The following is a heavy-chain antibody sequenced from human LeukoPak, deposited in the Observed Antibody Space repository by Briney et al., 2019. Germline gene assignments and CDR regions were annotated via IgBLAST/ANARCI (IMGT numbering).Heavy chain of an antibody. CDR2: INPSGGST. V-gene: IGHV1-46*01. CDR3: ARGSGSYHLWDYYYYMDV. CDR1: GYTFTSYY. Sequence: ASVKVSCKASGYTFTSYYMHWVRQAPGQGLEWMGIINPSGGSTSYAQKFQGRVTMTRDMSTSAVYMELSSLRSEDTAVYYCARGSGSYHLWDYYYYMDVWGKGTTVTISS. D-gene: IGHD1-26*01. J-gene: IGHJ6*03.